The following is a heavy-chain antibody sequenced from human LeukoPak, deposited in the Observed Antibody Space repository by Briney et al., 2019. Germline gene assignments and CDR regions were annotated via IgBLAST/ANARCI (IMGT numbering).Heavy chain of an antibody. CDR3: ARGFGEQWLSPRED. V-gene: IGHV1-2*02. D-gene: IGHD6-19*01. CDR1: GYTSTGYY. Sequence: GASVKVSCKASGYTSTGYYMHWVQQAPGQGLEWMGWINPNSGGTNYAQKFQGRVTMTRDTSISTAYMELSRLRSDDTAVYYCARGFGEQWLSPREDWGQGTLVTVSS. J-gene: IGHJ4*02. CDR2: INPNSGGT.